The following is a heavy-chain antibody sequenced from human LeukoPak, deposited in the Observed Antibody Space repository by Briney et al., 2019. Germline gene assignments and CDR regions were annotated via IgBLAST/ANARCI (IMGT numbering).Heavy chain of an antibody. V-gene: IGHV3-21*01. CDR1: GFTFSSFP. CDR3: ARAGSGYYFDY. J-gene: IGHJ4*02. CDR2: ISMSSTYI. Sequence: GGSLRLSCTASGFTFSSFPMNWVRQAPGKALEWVSSISMSSTYIYYADSVKGRFTISRDNAKNSLYLQMNSLRAEDAALYSCARAGSGYYFDYWGQGTLVTVSS. D-gene: IGHD3-3*01.